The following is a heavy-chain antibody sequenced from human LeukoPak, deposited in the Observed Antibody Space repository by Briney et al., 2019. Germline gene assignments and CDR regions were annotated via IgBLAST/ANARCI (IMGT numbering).Heavy chain of an antibody. CDR1: GGSISSGSYY. CDR3: ARYYYDSSGYYYIDY. D-gene: IGHD3-22*01. CDR2: IYTSGST. J-gene: IGHJ4*02. V-gene: IGHV4-61*02. Sequence: SQTLSLTCTVSGGSISSGSYYWSWIRQPAGKGLEWIGRIYTSGSTNYNPSLKSRVTISVDTSKNQFSLKLSSVTAADTAVYYCARYYYDSSGYYYIDYWGQGTLVTVSS.